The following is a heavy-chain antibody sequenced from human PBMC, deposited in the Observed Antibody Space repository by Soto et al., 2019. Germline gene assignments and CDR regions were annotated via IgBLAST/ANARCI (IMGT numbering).Heavy chain of an antibody. D-gene: IGHD3-16*02. V-gene: IGHV3-74*01. J-gene: IGHJ6*02. CDR3: ARRSTYHGVIVKYYYYGMDV. CDR2: INSDGSST. CDR1: EVSCSRYW. Sequence: PGRSLRLSCGAGEVSCSRYWMHWVRQAPGKGLVWVSRINSDGSSTSYADSVKGRFTISRDNAKSTLYLQMNSLRAEDTAVYYCARRSTYHGVIVKYYYYGMDVWGHGTTVTVSS.